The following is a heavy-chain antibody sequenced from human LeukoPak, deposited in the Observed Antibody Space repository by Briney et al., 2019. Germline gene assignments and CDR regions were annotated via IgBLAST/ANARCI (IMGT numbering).Heavy chain of an antibody. Sequence: SETLSLTCTVSGASIGSYYWSWIRQPAGKGLEWIGRIYTSGSTNYNPSLKSRVTMSVDTSKNQFSLKLSSVTAADTAVYYCARNIVVVTAIPTYYYGMDVWGQGTTVTVSS. CDR3: ARNIVVVTAIPTYYYGMDV. V-gene: IGHV4-4*07. J-gene: IGHJ6*02. CDR2: IYTSGST. D-gene: IGHD2-21*02. CDR1: GASIGSYY.